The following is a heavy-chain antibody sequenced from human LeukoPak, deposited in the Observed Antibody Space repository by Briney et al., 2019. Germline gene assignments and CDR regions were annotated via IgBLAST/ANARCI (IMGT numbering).Heavy chain of an antibody. J-gene: IGHJ2*01. D-gene: IGHD2/OR15-2a*01. CDR1: GGSITTSSYY. CDR3: ARAFRARYFDL. CDR2: IYYSGST. V-gene: IGHV4-39*01. Sequence: SETLSLTCTVSGGSITTSSYYWGWIRQPPGKGLEWIGIIYYSGSTYYNPSLTVRCTISVDTSNNEFSLKLSSVTAADTAVYYCARAFRARYFDLWGRGTLVTVSS.